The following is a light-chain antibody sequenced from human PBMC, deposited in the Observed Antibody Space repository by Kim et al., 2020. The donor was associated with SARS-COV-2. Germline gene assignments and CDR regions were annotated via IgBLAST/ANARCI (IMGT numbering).Light chain of an antibody. CDR3: QVWECNRDHQVL. CDR1: NISRER. Sequence: PEKSASIASGGSNISREREHWYQQKPDHAPEVVISFEFDRPADVPERYSGSSSGNTATLAINNVEAGDEADYYCQVWECNRDHQVLFGGGTEQTVL. J-gene: IGLJ2*01. V-gene: IGLV3-21*01. CDR2: FEF.